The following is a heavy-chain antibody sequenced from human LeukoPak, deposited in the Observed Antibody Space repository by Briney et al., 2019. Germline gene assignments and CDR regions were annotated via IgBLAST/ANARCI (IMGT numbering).Heavy chain of an antibody. CDR2: ISGSGGST. J-gene: IGHJ4*02. Sequence: GGSLRLSCAASGFTFSSYAMSWVRQAPGKGLEWVSAISGSGGSTYYADSVKGRFTISRDNSKNTLYLQMNSLRAEDTAVYYCATRTHYSGSYYPFDYWGQGTLVTVSS. CDR1: GFTFSSYA. D-gene: IGHD1-26*01. CDR3: ATRTHYSGSYYPFDY. V-gene: IGHV3-23*01.